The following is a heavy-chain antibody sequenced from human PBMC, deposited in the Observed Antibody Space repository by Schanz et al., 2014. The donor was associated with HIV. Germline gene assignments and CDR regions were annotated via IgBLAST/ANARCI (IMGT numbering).Heavy chain of an antibody. CDR1: GYAFSDYY. Sequence: QVQLVHSGAEVKKPGASVKVSCKTSGYAFSDYYLHWVRQAPGQGLEWMGWISAYNGNTNYAQKLQGRVTMTTDTSTSTAYMELRSLRSDDTAVYYCARTDYDILTGYSLGYYGMDVWGQGTTVTVSS. CDR2: ISAYNGNT. D-gene: IGHD3-9*01. V-gene: IGHV1-18*04. J-gene: IGHJ6*02. CDR3: ARTDYDILTGYSLGYYGMDV.